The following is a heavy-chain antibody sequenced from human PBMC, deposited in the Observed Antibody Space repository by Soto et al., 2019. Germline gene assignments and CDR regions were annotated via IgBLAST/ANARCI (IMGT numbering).Heavy chain of an antibody. CDR1: GGSFSGYY. Sequence: SETLSLTCAVYGGSFSGYYWSWIRQPPGKGLEWIGYIYYSGSTYYNPSLKSRVTISVDTSKNQFSLKLSSVTAADTAVYYCARDPTDCSSTSCYAVGAFDIWGQGTMVTVSS. V-gene: IGHV4-34*09. CDR3: ARDPTDCSSTSCYAVGAFDI. J-gene: IGHJ3*02. D-gene: IGHD2-2*01. CDR2: IYYSGST.